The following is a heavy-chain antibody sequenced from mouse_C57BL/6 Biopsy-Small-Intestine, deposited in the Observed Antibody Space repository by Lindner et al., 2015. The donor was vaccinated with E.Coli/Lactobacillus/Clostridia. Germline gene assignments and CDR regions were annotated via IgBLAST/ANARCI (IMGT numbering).Heavy chain of an antibody. CDR1: GFTFSSYA. CDR3: TSHNYYNYENYAIDY. V-gene: IGHV5-6-2*01. Sequence: VQLQESGGGLVKPGGSLKLSCVASGFTFSSYAMSWVRQTPEKRLEWVAAINYNAGSTYIRDTVKDRFTISRDNAKNTLYLQMSSLRSEDTALYYCTSHNYYNYENYAIDYWGQGTSVTVSS. CDR2: INYNAGST. J-gene: IGHJ4*01. D-gene: IGHD2-12*01.